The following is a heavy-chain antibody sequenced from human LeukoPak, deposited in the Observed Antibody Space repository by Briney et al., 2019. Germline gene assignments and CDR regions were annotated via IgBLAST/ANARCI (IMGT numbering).Heavy chain of an antibody. Sequence: SGGSLRLSCAASGITFSRFWMSWVRQAPGKGLEWVSVIGYSGGDIQYADSVKGRFTISRDNSKNTLYLQMNSLRVEDTAVYYCAKYAPPTTVVTRFFDYWGQGTLVTVSS. CDR2: IGYSGGDI. D-gene: IGHD4-23*01. CDR3: AKYAPPTTVVTRFFDY. CDR1: GITFSRFW. J-gene: IGHJ4*02. V-gene: IGHV3-23*01.